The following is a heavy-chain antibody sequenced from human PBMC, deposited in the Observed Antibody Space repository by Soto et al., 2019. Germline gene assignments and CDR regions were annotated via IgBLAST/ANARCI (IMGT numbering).Heavy chain of an antibody. J-gene: IGHJ6*04. Sequence: EVLLLESGGGLVQPGGSLRLSCEASGFSFSSFAMNWVRQAPGKGLEWVSAIGDSGASTYYADSVMGRFTISRDNSRNTLYLHLNRLRTEGTAVDDCAKGVELAVRGNGTTVTVSS. CDR1: GFSFSSFA. CDR2: IGDSGAST. CDR3: AKGVELAV. D-gene: IGHD1-26*01. V-gene: IGHV3-23*01.